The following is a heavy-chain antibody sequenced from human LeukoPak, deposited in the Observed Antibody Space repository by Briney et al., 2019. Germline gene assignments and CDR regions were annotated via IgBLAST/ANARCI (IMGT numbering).Heavy chain of an antibody. CDR1: GYTFTSYY. Sequence: ASVKVSCKASGYTFTSYYMHWVRQAPGQGLEWMGLINPSGGSTSYTQKFQGRVTMTRDTSTSTVYMELSSLRSEDTAVYYCARDPLLGASSDAFDIWGQGTMVTVSS. V-gene: IGHV1-46*01. CDR2: INPSGGST. J-gene: IGHJ3*02. D-gene: IGHD1-26*01. CDR3: ARDPLLGASSDAFDI.